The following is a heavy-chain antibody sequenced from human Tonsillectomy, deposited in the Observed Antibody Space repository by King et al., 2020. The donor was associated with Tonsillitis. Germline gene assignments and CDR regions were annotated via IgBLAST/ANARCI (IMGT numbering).Heavy chain of an antibody. J-gene: IGHJ4*02. CDR1: GYSISSGYY. D-gene: IGHD2-2*03. CDR3: ARDSGGWILHPGQRRKFTFDY. Sequence: VQLQESGPGLVKPSETLSLTCAVSGYSISSGYYWGWIRQPPGKGLEWIGSIYHSGSTYYNPSLKSRVTISVDTSKNQFSLKLSSVTAADTAVYYCARDSGGWILHPGQRRKFTFDYWGQGTLVTVSS. V-gene: IGHV4-38-2*02. CDR2: IYHSGST.